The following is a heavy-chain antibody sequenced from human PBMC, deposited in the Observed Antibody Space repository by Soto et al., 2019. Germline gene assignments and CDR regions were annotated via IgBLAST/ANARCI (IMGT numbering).Heavy chain of an antibody. J-gene: IGHJ4*02. D-gene: IGHD3-10*01. CDR2: IVVGSGNT. CDR1: GFTFTSSA. V-gene: IGHV1-58*01. Sequence: ASVKVSCKASGFTFTSSAVQWVRQARGQRLEWIGWIVVGSGNTSYAQKFQDRVTMTRDTSTSTVYMELSSLRSEDTAVYYCARGSRDYYATDYWGQGTLVTVSS. CDR3: ARGSRDYYATDY.